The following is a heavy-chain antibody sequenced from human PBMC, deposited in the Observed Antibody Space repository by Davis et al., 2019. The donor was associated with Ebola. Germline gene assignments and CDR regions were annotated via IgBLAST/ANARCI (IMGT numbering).Heavy chain of an antibody. CDR3: ARDLVVVAGDRVY. D-gene: IGHD2-15*01. CDR1: GFTVSSNY. CDR2: IYSGGST. Sequence: GESPILSCAASGFTVSSNYMSWVRQAPWKGLEWVSVIYSGGSTYYVDSVKCRFTISRDNSKNTLYLQMNSLRAEDTAVYYCARDLVVVAGDRVYWGQGTLVTVSS. J-gene: IGHJ4*02. V-gene: IGHV3-66*01.